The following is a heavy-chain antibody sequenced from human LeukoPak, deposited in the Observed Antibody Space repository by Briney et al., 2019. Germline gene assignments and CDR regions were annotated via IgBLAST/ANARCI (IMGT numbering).Heavy chain of an antibody. CDR1: GGSISSYY. CDR2: IYYTGST. CDR3: ARGGRQLWWMNWFDP. D-gene: IGHD5-18*01. Sequence: PSETLSLTCTVSGGSISSYYWSWIRQPPGKGLEWIGYIYYTGSTNSNPSLKSRVTISIDTSKNQFSLQLNSVTAADTAVYYCARGGRQLWWMNWFDPWGQGTLVTVSS. J-gene: IGHJ5*02. V-gene: IGHV4-59*01.